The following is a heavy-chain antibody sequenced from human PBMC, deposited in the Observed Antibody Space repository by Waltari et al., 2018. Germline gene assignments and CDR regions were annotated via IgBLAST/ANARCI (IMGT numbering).Heavy chain of an antibody. CDR2: INHSGST. CDR1: GGSFICSY. D-gene: IGHD3-10*01. Sequence: QVQLQQWGAGLLKPSETLSLPCAVYGGSFICSYCTLFRRPPGKGLEWIGEINHSGSTNYNPSLKSRVTISVDTSKNQFSLKLSSVTAADTAVYYCARVGPFGVIRYFDLWGRGTLVTVSS. J-gene: IGHJ2*01. V-gene: IGHV4-34*01. CDR3: ARVGPFGVIRYFDL.